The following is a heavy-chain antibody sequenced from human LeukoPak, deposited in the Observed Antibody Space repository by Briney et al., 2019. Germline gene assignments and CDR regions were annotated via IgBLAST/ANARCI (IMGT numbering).Heavy chain of an antibody. CDR2: IYHSGST. J-gene: IGHJ4*02. D-gene: IGHD3-10*01. CDR1: GGSISSGDYY. Sequence: SQTLSLTCTVSGGSISSGDYYWSWIRQPPGKGLEWIGYIYHSGSTYYNPSLKSRVTISVDTSKNQFSLKLSSVTAADTAVYYCARELVLWFGESNWGQGTLVTVSS. V-gene: IGHV4-30-2*01. CDR3: ARELVLWFGESN.